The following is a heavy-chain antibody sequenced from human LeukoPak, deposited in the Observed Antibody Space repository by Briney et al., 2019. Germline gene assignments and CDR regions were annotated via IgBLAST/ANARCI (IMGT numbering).Heavy chain of an antibody. V-gene: IGHV3-72*01. CDR2: TRNKANGYTT. D-gene: IGHD4-17*01. CDR1: GFIITDHY. J-gene: IGHJ4*02. Sequence: SGGPLRLSCAASGFIITDHYMDWVRQAPGKGVEWVGRTRNKANGYTTDYGTGVKCKFKVSREDSDNSLYLQMNGLKTEDTAVYYCVRVRHGDYFDYWGQGTLVTVSA. CDR3: VRVRHGDYFDY.